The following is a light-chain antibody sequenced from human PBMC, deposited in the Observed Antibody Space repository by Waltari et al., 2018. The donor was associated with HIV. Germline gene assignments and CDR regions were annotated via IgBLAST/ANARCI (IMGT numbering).Light chain of an antibody. Sequence: QTVVTQEPSLTVSPGETVTLTCSSATGPVGNGHYVNWFQQKPGQPPRPLIYSSTRRHPLTPERFSGSLVGDRAALTLSNVWPEDQADYFCTLFFRTSYIFGGGTKVTVL. V-gene: IGLV7-43*01. J-gene: IGLJ2*01. CDR3: TLFFRTSYI. CDR2: SST. CDR1: TGPVGNGHY.